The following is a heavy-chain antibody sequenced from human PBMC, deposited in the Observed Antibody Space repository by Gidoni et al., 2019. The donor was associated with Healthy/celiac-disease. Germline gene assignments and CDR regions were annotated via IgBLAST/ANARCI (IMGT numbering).Heavy chain of an antibody. J-gene: IGHJ3*02. V-gene: IGHV3-48*03. CDR2: ISSSGSTI. D-gene: IGHD2-21*02. Sequence: EVQLVESGGGLVQPGGSLRLSCAASGFPFSSSDMNWVRQAPGKGLEWVSYISSSGSTIYYADSVKGRFTISRDNAKNSLYLQMNSLRAEDTAVYYCARGTLSDIVVVTRGDAFDIWGQGTMVTVSS. CDR3: ARGTLSDIVVVTRGDAFDI. CDR1: GFPFSSSD.